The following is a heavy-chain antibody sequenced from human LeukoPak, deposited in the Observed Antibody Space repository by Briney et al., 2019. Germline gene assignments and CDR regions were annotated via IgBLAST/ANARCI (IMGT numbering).Heavy chain of an antibody. Sequence: GGSLRLSCAASGFTFSSYAMSWVRQAPGQGLEWVSAISGSGGSTYYADSVKGRFTISRDNSKNTLYLQMNSLRAEDTAVYYCAKLHFDYYDSSATYGLGYFDYWGQGTLVTVSS. D-gene: IGHD3-22*01. V-gene: IGHV3-23*01. CDR2: ISGSGGST. CDR1: GFTFSSYA. CDR3: AKLHFDYYDSSATYGLGYFDY. J-gene: IGHJ4*02.